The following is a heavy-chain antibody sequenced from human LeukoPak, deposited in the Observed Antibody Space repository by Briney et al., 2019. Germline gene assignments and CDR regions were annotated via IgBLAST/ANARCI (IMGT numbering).Heavy chain of an antibody. CDR3: ARVSIPYSSSANFDY. J-gene: IGHJ4*02. V-gene: IGHV1-2*02. CDR1: GYTFTGYY. Sequence: GASVKVSCKASGYTFTGYYMHWVRQAPGQGLEWMGWINPNSGGTNYAQKFQGRVTMTRDTSISTAYMELSRLRSDDTAVYYCARVSIPYSSSANFDYWGQGTLVTVSS. D-gene: IGHD6-6*01. CDR2: INPNSGGT.